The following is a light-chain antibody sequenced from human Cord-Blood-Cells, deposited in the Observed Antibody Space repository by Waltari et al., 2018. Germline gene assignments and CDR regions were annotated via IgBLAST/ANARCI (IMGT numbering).Light chain of an antibody. V-gene: IGKV3-20*01. CDR2: CAP. CDR3: QQYDSSPPFT. J-gene: IGKJ5*01. CDR1: QSVSSSY. Sequence: EIVLTPSPGTLSLSPGERATLSCRASQSVSSSYLAWYQQKPGQAPRLLIYCAPSRATGIPDRCCGSGSGTNFTITISRREPEDVAVYYCQQYDSSPPFTFGQGTRLEIK.